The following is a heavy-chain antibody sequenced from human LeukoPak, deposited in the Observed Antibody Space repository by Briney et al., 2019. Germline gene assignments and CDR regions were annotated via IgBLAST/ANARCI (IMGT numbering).Heavy chain of an antibody. CDR1: GYTLTELS. V-gene: IGHV1-24*01. D-gene: IGHD6-13*01. Sequence: ASVKVSCKVSGYTLTELSMHWVRQAPGKGLEWMGGFDPEDGETIYAQKFQGRVTMTEDTSTDTAYMELSSLRSEDTAVYYCATNVIAAAGSDYYYYYGTDVWGKGTTVTVSS. CDR3: ATNVIAAAGSDYYYYYGTDV. CDR2: FDPEDGET. J-gene: IGHJ6*04.